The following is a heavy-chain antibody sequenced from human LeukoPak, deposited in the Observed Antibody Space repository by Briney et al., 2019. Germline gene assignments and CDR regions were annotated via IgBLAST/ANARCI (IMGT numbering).Heavy chain of an antibody. CDR3: AKGPAAIPLIDY. CDR2: ISGSGGST. J-gene: IGHJ4*02. V-gene: IGHV3-23*01. Sequence: GGSLRLSCAASGFTFSSYAMSWVRQAPGKGLEWVSAISGSGGSTYYADSVKGRFTISRDNSKNTLYLQMSSLRAEDTAVYYCAKGPAAIPLIDYWGQGTLVTVSS. D-gene: IGHD2-2*01. CDR1: GFTFSSYA.